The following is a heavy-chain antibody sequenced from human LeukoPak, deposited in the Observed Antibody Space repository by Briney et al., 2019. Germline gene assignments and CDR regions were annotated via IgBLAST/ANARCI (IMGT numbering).Heavy chain of an antibody. CDR2: VSWNSGSI. Sequence: GGSLRLSCAASGFTFNSYNINWVRQAPGKGLEWVSGVSWNSGSIGYADSVKGRFTISRDNAKNSLYLQMNSLRAEDTALYYCAKATGAYDILSPLDYWGQGTLVTVSS. D-gene: IGHD3-9*01. CDR3: AKATGAYDILSPLDY. J-gene: IGHJ4*02. V-gene: IGHV3-9*01. CDR1: GFTFNSYN.